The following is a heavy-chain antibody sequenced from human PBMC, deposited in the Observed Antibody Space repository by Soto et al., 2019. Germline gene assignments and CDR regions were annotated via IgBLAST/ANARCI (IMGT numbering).Heavy chain of an antibody. CDR2: IGGSGGNR. V-gene: IGHV3-23*01. CDR1: GFTFNAYA. J-gene: IGHJ4*02. Sequence: EVQLLESGGGLVQPGGSLRLSCAASGFTFNAYAMNWVRQAPGKGLAWVSAIGGSGGNRYYADSVRGRFTISRDNSKDTVDLQMNSLRVEDTAVYYCARVASDYINSVDNWGQGILVTVSS. CDR3: ARVASDYINSVDN. D-gene: IGHD4-4*01.